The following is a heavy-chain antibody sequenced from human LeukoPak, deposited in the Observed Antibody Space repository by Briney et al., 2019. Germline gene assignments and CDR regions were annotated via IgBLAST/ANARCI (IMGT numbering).Heavy chain of an antibody. CDR1: GFPFSSYW. J-gene: IGHJ4*02. D-gene: IGHD5-24*01. V-gene: IGHV3-7*05. CDR3: ARGQMAGY. CDR2: IKPDGSEK. Sequence: PGGSLRLSCAASGFPFSSYWMSWVRQAPGKGLEWVANIKPDGSEKSYVDSVKGRFTISRDNAKNSLYLQMNSLRAEDTAAYYCARGQMAGYWGQGTLVTVSS.